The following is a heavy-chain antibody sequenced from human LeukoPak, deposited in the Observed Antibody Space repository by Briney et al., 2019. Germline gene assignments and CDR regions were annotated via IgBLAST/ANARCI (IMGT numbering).Heavy chain of an antibody. CDR2: INNSGGRT. Sequence: PGGSLRLSCAASGFTFSKYDMSWVRQGPGKGPEWVSGINNSGGRTYYADSVKGRFTISRDNSRNTMYLQMNSLRVEDTAVYYCVKDYQVGNSPAFGDYWGQGTLVTISS. V-gene: IGHV3-23*01. D-gene: IGHD1-26*01. CDR1: GFTFSKYD. J-gene: IGHJ4*02. CDR3: VKDYQVGNSPAFGDY.